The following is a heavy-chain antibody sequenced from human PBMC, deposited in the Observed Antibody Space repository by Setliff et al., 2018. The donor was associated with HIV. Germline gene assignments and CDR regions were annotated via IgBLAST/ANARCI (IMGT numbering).Heavy chain of an antibody. CDR2: INAGNGNT. CDR1: GYTFTGYA. V-gene: IGHV1-3*01. CDR3: ARTRSGGSSVYYYYYMDV. J-gene: IGHJ6*03. Sequence: ASVKVSCKASGYTFTGYAMHWVRQAPGQRLEWMGWINAGNGNTIYSQKFQGRVTIIRDTSASTAYMELGSLGFDDTAVYFCARTRSGGSSVYYYYYMDVWGQGTAVTVSS. D-gene: IGHD2-15*01.